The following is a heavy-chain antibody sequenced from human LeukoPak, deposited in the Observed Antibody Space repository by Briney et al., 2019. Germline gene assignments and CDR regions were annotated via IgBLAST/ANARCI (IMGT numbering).Heavy chain of an antibody. CDR2: IYYSGST. J-gene: IGHJ4*02. CDR3: ARHRSYSSGWPFDY. D-gene: IGHD6-19*01. V-gene: IGHV4-59*08. CDR1: GGSISSYY. Sequence: SETLSLTCTVSGGSISSYYWSWIRQPPGKGLEWIGYIYYSGSTNYNPSLKSRVTISVDTSKNQFSLKLSSVTAADTAVYYCARHRSYSSGWPFDYWGLGTLVTVSS.